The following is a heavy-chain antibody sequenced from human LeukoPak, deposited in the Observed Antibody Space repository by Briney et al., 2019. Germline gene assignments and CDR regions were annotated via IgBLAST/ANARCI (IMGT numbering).Heavy chain of an antibody. D-gene: IGHD3-3*01. CDR2: ISGSGGST. J-gene: IGHJ3*02. CDR3: AKAPGSGSDAFDI. Sequence: PSETLSLTCTVSGYSITIDYYWGWIRQPPGKGLEWVSAISGSGGSTYYAHSVKGRFTISRDNSKNTLYLQMNSLRAEDTAVYYCAKAPGSGSDAFDIWGQGTMVTVSS. CDR1: GYSITIDY. V-gene: IGHV3-23*01.